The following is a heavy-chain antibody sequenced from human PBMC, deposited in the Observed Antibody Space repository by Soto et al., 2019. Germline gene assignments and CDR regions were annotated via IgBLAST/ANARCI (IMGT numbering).Heavy chain of an antibody. Sequence: GGSLGLSCAASGFTFSSYAVSWVRKDPGKGLEWVSAISGSGGSTYYADSVKGRFTISRDNSKNTLYLQMNSLRAEDTAVYYCAKINYDFWSGYYNYMDVWGKGTTVTVSS. D-gene: IGHD3-3*01. J-gene: IGHJ6*03. CDR2: ISGSGGST. CDR1: GFTFSSYA. CDR3: AKINYDFWSGYYNYMDV. V-gene: IGHV3-23*01.